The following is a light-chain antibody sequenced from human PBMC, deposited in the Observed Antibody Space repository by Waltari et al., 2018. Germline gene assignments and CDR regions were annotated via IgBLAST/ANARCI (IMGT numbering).Light chain of an antibody. J-gene: IGKJ2*03. Sequence: EVVLTQSPGTLSLSPGERATLSCRARPSVDSKYLVWYQQNPGQAPRLLIYAASSRATGIPDRFTGSGSVTDFTLTISRLEPEDFAVYYCQQYTRPSYSFGQGTKLEI. V-gene: IGKV3-20*01. CDR2: AAS. CDR3: QQYTRPSYS. CDR1: PSVDSKY.